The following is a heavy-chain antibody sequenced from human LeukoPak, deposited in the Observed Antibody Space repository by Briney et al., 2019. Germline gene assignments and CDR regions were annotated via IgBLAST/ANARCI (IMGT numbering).Heavy chain of an antibody. CDR2: IKEDGSET. CDR3: ARETPRRGETRDGYR. D-gene: IGHD5-24*01. Sequence: GGSLRLSCAASGFTFRDYWMNWVRQAPGKGLECLANIKEDGSETYYADSVVGRFTISRDNAKNSLYLQMNSLRAEDTAVYYCARETPRRGETRDGYRWGQGTLVTVSS. J-gene: IGHJ4*02. V-gene: IGHV3-7*01. CDR1: GFTFRDYW.